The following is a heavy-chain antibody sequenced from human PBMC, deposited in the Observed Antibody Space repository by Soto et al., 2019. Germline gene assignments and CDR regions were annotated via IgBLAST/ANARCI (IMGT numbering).Heavy chain of an antibody. CDR1: GFTFSNYW. J-gene: IGHJ6*02. CDR3: ARRCISTSCYVFGLDV. CDR2: INSDGSSR. D-gene: IGHD2-2*01. V-gene: IGHV3-74*01. Sequence: HPGGSLRLSCAASGFTFSNYWMHWVRQAPGKGLVWVSRINSDGSSRSYADSVKGRFTISRDNAKNTLYLQMNSLRDEDTAVYYCARRCISTSCYVFGLDVWGQGTTVTVSS.